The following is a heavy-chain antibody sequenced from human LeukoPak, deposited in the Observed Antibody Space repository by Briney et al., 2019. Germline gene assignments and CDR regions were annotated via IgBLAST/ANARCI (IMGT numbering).Heavy chain of an antibody. J-gene: IGHJ5*02. D-gene: IGHD3-10*01. CDR1: GGSFSGYY. V-gene: IGHV4-34*01. Sequence: SETLSLTCAVYGGSFSGYYWSWIRQPPGKGLEWIGEINHSGSTNYNPSLKSRVTISVDTSKNQFSLKLSSVTAADTAVYYCARRPAYYGSGSYRPRHNWFDPWGQGTLVTVSS. CDR3: ARRPAYYGSGSYRPRHNWFDP. CDR2: INHSGST.